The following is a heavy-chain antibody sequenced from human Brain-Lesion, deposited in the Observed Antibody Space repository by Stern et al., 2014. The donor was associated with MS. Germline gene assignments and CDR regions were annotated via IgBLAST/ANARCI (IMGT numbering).Heavy chain of an antibody. V-gene: IGHV3-30*01. Sequence: VQLVDSGGGVVQPGRSLRLYCAASGFTFSYHAMHWVRPAPVKGLERVALISYDGSDKNDADSVKGRFTISRDNSRNTLYLQMNSLRVDDTAVYYCARGGAVTTSDYYLDYWGQGILVTVSS. CDR3: ARGGAVTTSDYYLDY. J-gene: IGHJ4*02. D-gene: IGHD4-17*01. CDR2: ISYDGSDK. CDR1: GFTFSYHA.